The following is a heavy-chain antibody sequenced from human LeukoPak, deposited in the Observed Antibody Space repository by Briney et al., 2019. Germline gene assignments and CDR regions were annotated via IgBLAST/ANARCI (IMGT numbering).Heavy chain of an antibody. Sequence: ASVKVSCKASGYTFTSYAMHWVRQAPGQRLEWMGWINAGNGNTKYSQKFQDRVTITRDTSASTAYMELSSLRSEDTAVYYCARGGVLTGYYRKLELFDYWGQGTLVTVSS. V-gene: IGHV1-3*01. J-gene: IGHJ4*02. CDR1: GYTFTSYA. CDR3: ARGGVLTGYYRKLELFDY. CDR2: INAGNGNT. D-gene: IGHD3-9*01.